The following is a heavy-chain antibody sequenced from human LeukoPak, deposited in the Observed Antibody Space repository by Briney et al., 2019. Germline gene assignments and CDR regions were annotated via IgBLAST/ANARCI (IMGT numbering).Heavy chain of an antibody. J-gene: IGHJ3*02. CDR1: GYSISSGYY. CDR3: ARNLYDSSGYYTTPGAFDI. Sequence: TPSETLSLTCTVSGYSISSGYYWGWIRQPPGKGLEWIGSIYHSGSTYYNPSLKSRVTISVDTSKNQFSLNLSSVTAADTAVYYCARNLYDSSGYYTTPGAFDIWGQGTMVTVSS. CDR2: IYHSGST. V-gene: IGHV4-38-2*02. D-gene: IGHD3-22*01.